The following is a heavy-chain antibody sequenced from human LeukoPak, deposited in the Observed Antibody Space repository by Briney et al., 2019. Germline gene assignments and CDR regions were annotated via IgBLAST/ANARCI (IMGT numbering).Heavy chain of an antibody. D-gene: IGHD2-2*01. V-gene: IGHV3-30*04. J-gene: IGHJ5*02. Sequence: GGSLRLSCAASGFTFSSYAMHWVRQAPGKGLEWVAVISYDGSNKYYADSVKGRFTISRDNSKNTLYLQLNSLRPEDTAVYYCAKMIVPSGTWLLDHWGQGTLVTVSS. CDR2: ISYDGSNK. CDR3: AKMIVPSGTWLLDH. CDR1: GFTFSSYA.